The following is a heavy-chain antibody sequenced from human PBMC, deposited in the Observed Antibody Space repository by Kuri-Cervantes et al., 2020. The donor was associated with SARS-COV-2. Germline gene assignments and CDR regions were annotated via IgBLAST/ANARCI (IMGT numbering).Heavy chain of an antibody. CDR2: IYHTGSP. D-gene: IGHD3-3*01. CDR1: GGSVSDRNSY. V-gene: IGHV4-61*01. Sequence: SETLSLTCTVSGGSVSDRNSYWTWIRQSPGKGLEWIGYIYHTGSPTYSPSLKSRVTISLDKPKNQFSLRLTSVTAADTAVYYCARSPYDFWSGSWGWGRGTLVTVSS. J-gene: IGHJ4*02. CDR3: ARSPYDFWSGSWG.